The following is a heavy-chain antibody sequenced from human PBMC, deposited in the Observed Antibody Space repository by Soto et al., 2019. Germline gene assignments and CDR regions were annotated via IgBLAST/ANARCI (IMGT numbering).Heavy chain of an antibody. Sequence: VQLLESGGGLVQPGGSLRLSCAASGFTFSSYAMSWVRQAPGKGLEWVSAISGSGGSTYYADSVKGRFTISRDSSKNTLYLQMNSLRAEDTAIYYCATGVRSTVTHAGYWGQGTLVTVSS. CDR2: ISGSGGST. J-gene: IGHJ4*02. D-gene: IGHD4-17*01. V-gene: IGHV3-23*01. CDR1: GFTFSSYA. CDR3: ATGVRSTVTHAGY.